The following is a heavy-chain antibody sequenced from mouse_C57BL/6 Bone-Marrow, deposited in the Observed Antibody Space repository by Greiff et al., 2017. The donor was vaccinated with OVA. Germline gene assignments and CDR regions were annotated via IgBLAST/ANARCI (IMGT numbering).Heavy chain of an antibody. CDR2: SRNKANDYTT. Sequence: EVNVVESGGGLVQSGRSLRLSCATSGFTFSDFYMAWVRQAPGKGLEWIAASRNKANDYTTDYSASVKGRFIVSRDTSQSILYLQMNALRAEDTAIYYCARDEGLRQGFAYWGQGTLVTVSA. CDR1: GFTFSDFY. CDR3: ARDEGLRQGFAY. J-gene: IGHJ3*01. V-gene: IGHV7-1*01. D-gene: IGHD2-4*01.